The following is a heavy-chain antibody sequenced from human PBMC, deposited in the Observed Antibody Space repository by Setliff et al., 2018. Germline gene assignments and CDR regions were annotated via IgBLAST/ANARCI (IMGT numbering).Heavy chain of an antibody. CDR1: GFTFSSYW. CDR2: IKQDGSEK. Sequence: PGGSLRLSCAASGFTFSSYWMSWVRQAPGKGLEWVANIKQDGSEKYYVDSVKGRCTIYRDNAKNSLYLQMNSLRAEDTAVYYCAKEAANYYYYMDVWGKGTTVTVSS. J-gene: IGHJ6*03. V-gene: IGHV3-7*01. CDR3: AKEAANYYYYMDV. D-gene: IGHD2-15*01.